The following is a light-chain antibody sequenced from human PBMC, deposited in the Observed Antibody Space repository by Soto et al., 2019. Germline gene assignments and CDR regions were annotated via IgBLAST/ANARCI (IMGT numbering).Light chain of an antibody. CDR3: QQYNIWPPLT. Sequence: EVVLTQSPDILSVSPGETATLSCRASQSVRSNLAWYQQKPGQAPRLLIYGASTRATGIAARFSGSGSGREFTLTISSLQSEDFGLYYCQQYNIWPPLTFGGGTKVEIK. V-gene: IGKV3-15*01. CDR2: GAS. J-gene: IGKJ4*01. CDR1: QSVRSN.